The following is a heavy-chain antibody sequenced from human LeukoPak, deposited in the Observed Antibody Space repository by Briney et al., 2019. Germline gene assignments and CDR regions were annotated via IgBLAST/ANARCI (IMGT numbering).Heavy chain of an antibody. CDR2: ISEKGGTT. J-gene: IGHJ4*02. CDR1: GIRLSNYG. CDR3: AKRGVVIRGILVIGYHQEAYHYDF. Sequence: GGSLRLSCVVSGIRLSNYGMTWVRQAPGKGLEWVSYISEKGGTTSYADPVKGRFTISRDTSLNTLYLQMNNLRAEETAVYFCAKRGVVIRGILVIGYHQEAYHYDFWGQGVLVTVSS. V-gene: IGHV3-23*01. D-gene: IGHD3-10*01.